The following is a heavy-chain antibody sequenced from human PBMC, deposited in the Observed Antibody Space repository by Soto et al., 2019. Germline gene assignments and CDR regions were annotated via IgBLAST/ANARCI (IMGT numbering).Heavy chain of an antibody. CDR2: MNDSGST. CDR1: GGSFSGYY. CDR3: ASPRWNYIY. V-gene: IGHV4-34*01. Sequence: QVQLQQWGAGLLKPSETLSLTCAVSGGSFSGYYWSWIRQPPGEGLEWIGEMNDSGSTKYNASLESRVAISVATSKGHFSLTLTSVTAANTAVYYCASPRWNYIYWGQGTLVAVSS. D-gene: IGHD1-7*01. J-gene: IGHJ4*02.